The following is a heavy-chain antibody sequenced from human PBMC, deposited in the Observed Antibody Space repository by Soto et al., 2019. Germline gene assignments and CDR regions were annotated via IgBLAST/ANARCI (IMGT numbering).Heavy chain of an antibody. J-gene: IGHJ6*02. CDR3: ARDPREGIAVAGTYYYYYGMDV. D-gene: IGHD6-19*01. V-gene: IGHV3-48*02. CDR1: GFTFSSYS. Sequence: GGSLRLSCAASGFTFSSYSMNWVRQAPGKGLEWVSYISSSSSTIYYADSVKGRFTISRDNAKNSLYLQMNSLRDEDTAVYYCARDPREGIAVAGTYYYYYGMDVWGQGTTVTVSS. CDR2: ISSSSSTI.